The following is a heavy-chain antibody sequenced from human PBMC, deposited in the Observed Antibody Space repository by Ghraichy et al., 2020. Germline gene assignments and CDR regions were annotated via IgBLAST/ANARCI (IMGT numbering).Heavy chain of an antibody. CDR1: GFTFSNYA. CDR3: AKDQLAYSYGLFDY. V-gene: IGHV3-30*04. CDR2: ISNDGPNQ. Sequence: GGSLRLSCAASGFTFSNYAMHWVRQAPGKGLEWSAVISNDGPNQYYADSVTGRFTLSRDNSKNTLYLQMNSLRAEDTAVYYCAKDQLAYSYGLFDYWSQGTLVTVSS. D-gene: IGHD5-18*01. J-gene: IGHJ4*02.